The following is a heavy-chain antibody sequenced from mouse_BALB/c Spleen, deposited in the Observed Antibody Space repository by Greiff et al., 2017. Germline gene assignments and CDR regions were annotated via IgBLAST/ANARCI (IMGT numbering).Heavy chain of an antibody. D-gene: IGHD3-1*01. J-gene: IGHJ3*01. CDR3: ARSERGYSSAWFAY. Sequence: VQLQQSGPSLVKPSQTLSLTCSVTGDSITSGYWNWIRKFPGNKLEYMGYISYSGSTYYNPSLKSRISITRDTSKNQYYLQLNSVTTEDTATYYCARSERGYSSAWFAYWGQGTLVTVSA. V-gene: IGHV3-8*02. CDR2: ISYSGST. CDR1: GDSITSGY.